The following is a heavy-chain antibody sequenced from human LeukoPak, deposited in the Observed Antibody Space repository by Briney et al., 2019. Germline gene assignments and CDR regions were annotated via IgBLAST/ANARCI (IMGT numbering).Heavy chain of an antibody. CDR1: GFTFSSYG. CDR3: AEGSKLLLFTRDYYMDV. D-gene: IGHD2-21*01. J-gene: IGHJ6*03. V-gene: IGHV3-30*02. CDR2: IRHDGSNK. Sequence: PGGSLRLSCAASGFTFSSYGMHWVRQAPGKGLEWVAFIRHDGSNKYYADSVKGRFTISRDNSKNTLYLQMNSLRTEDAAVYYCAEGSKLLLFTRDYYMDVWGKGTTVTISS.